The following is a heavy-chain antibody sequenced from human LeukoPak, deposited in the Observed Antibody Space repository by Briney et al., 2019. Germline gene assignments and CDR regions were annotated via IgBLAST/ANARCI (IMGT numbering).Heavy chain of an antibody. CDR3: ARGIAAADDAFDI. CDR2: MNPNSGNT. Sequence: ASVKVSCKASGYTFTSYDINWVRQATGQGLEWMGWMNPNSGNTGYAQKFQGRVTITRNTSISTAYMELSSLRSEDTVVYYCARGIAAADDAFDIWGQGTMVTVSS. V-gene: IGHV1-8*03. J-gene: IGHJ3*02. CDR1: GYTFTSYD. D-gene: IGHD6-13*01.